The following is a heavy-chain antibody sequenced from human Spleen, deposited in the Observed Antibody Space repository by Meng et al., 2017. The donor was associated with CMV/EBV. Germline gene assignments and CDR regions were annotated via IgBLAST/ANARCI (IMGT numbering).Heavy chain of an antibody. CDR2: ISSSGSTI. D-gene: IGHD6-13*01. CDR1: GFTFSSYW. CDR3: ARVPASSWYVGWFDP. V-gene: IGHV3-48*04. Sequence: GESLKISCAASGFTFSSYWMSWVRQAPGKGLEWVSYISSSGSTIYYADSVKGRFTISRDNAKNSLYLQMNSLRAEDTAVYYCARVPASSWYVGWFDPWGQGTLVTVSS. J-gene: IGHJ5*02.